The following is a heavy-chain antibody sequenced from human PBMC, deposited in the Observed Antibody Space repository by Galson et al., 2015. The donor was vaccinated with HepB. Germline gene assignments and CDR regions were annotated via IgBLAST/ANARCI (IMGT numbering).Heavy chain of an antibody. V-gene: IGHV1-24*01. CDR3: ARRRELLGGADDY. D-gene: IGHD1-26*01. Sequence: SVKVSCKVSGYTLTELSMHWVRQAPGKGLEWMGGFDPEDGETIYAQKFQGRVTMTEDTSTDTAYMELSSLKASDTAMYYCARRRELLGGADDYWGQGTLVTVSS. J-gene: IGHJ4*02. CDR1: GYTLTELS. CDR2: FDPEDGET.